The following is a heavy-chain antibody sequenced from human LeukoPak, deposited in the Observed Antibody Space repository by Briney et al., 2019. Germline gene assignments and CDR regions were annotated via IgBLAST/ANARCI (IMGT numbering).Heavy chain of an antibody. CDR2: IIPIFGTA. Sequence: VASVKVPCKASGGTFSSYAISWVRQAPGQGLEWMGGIIPIFGTANYAQKFQGRVTITADESTSTAYMELSSLRSEDTAVYYCATDDSSGQGEYYYYYMDVWGKGTTVTVSS. J-gene: IGHJ6*03. CDR3: ATDDSSGQGEYYYYYMDV. D-gene: IGHD3-22*01. V-gene: IGHV1-69*13. CDR1: GGTFSSYA.